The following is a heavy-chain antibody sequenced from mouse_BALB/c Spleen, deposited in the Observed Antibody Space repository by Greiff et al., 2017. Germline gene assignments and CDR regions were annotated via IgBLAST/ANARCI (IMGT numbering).Heavy chain of an antibody. CDR1: GYAFTNYL. D-gene: IGHD1-1*01. CDR3: ARSGYGSPWYFDV. V-gene: IGHV1-54*01. J-gene: IGHJ1*01. Sequence: VQLQESGAELVRPGTSVKVSCKASGYAFTNYLIEWVKQRPGQGLEWIGVINPGSGGTNYNEKFKGKATLTADKSSSTAYMQLSSLTSDDSAVYFCARSGYGSPWYFDVWGAGTTVTVSS. CDR2: INPGSGGT.